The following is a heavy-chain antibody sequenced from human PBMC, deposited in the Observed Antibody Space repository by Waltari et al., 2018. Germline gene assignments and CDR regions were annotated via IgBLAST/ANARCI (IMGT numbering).Heavy chain of an antibody. J-gene: IGHJ3*02. V-gene: IGHV3-49*03. CDR2: IRSKGYGGTT. D-gene: IGHD3-3*01. CDR3: TRDHDFWSGSYTGMDAFDI. Sequence: EVQLVESGGGLVQPGRSLRLSCTASGFTFGDYAMSWFRQAPGKGMEWVGFIRSKGYGGTTEYASSVKGRFTISRDDSKSIAYLQMNSLKTEDTAVYYCTRDHDFWSGSYTGMDAFDIWGQGTMVTVSS. CDR1: GFTFGDYA.